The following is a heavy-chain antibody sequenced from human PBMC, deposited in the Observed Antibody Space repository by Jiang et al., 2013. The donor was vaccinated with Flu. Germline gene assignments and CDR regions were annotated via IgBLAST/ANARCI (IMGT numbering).Heavy chain of an antibody. CDR1: GGSISSSSYY. V-gene: IGHV4-39*01. CDR3: ARPDIAAAGTFDY. CDR2: SIIVGAP. Sequence: TLSLTCTVSGGSISSSSYYWGLDPPAPQGRGWSGLGVSIIVGAPYYNPSLKSRVTISVDTSKNQFSLKLSSVTAADTAVYYCARPDIAAAGTFDYWGQGTLVTVSS. D-gene: IGHD6-13*01. J-gene: IGHJ4*02.